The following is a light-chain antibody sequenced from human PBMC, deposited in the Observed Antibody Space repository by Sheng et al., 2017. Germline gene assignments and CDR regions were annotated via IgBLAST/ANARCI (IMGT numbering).Light chain of an antibody. V-gene: IGKV3-20*01. CDR2: GTS. CDR1: QSVDSHL. CDR3: HQYSSSPPWT. Sequence: EILLTQSPATLSLSLGERATLTCRASQSVDSHLLAWYQQKPGQIPRLLIYGTSSRAAGIPDRFSGGGSGTDFTLTIRGLEPEDSAVYYCHQYSSSPPWTFGQGTKVEVK. J-gene: IGKJ1*01.